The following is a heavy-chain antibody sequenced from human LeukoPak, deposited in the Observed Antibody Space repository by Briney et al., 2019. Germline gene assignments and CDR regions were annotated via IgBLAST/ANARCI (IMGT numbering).Heavy chain of an antibody. V-gene: IGHV4-39*07. CDR2: IFYSGST. CDR1: GGSISTSNYY. CDR3: ARGGMRWYSGYELDY. D-gene: IGHD5-12*01. J-gene: IGHJ4*02. Sequence: SETLSLTCTVSGGSISTSNYYWGWIRQPPGKGLEWIGNIFYSGSTYYSPSLKSRVTISVDTSKNQFSLKLSSVTAADTAVYYCARGGMRWYSGYELDYWGQGTLVTVSS.